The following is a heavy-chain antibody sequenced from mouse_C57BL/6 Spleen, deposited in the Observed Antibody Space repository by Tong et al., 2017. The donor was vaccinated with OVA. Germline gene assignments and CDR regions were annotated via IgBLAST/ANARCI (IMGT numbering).Heavy chain of an antibody. CDR1: GFTFSSYA. CDR3: ARCPPMIGYAMDY. Sequence: EVQLQESGGGLVKPGGSLKLSCAASGFTFSSYAMSWVRQTPEKRLEWVATISSGGSYTYYPDSVKGRFTISRDNAKNTLYLQMSSLRSEDTAMYYCARCPPMIGYAMDYWGKGTSVTVSS. V-gene: IGHV5-9-3*01. CDR2: ISSGGSYT. D-gene: IGHD2-4*01. J-gene: IGHJ4*01.